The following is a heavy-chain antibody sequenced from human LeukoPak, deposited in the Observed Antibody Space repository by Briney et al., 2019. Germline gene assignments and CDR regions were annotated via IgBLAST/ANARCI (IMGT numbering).Heavy chain of an antibody. CDR1: GFTFSSYA. D-gene: IGHD2-2*01. Sequence: GGSLRLSCAASGFTFSSYAMSWVRQAPGKGLEWVSAISGSGGSTYYADSVKGRFTISRDNSKNTLFLQMNSLRAEDTAVYYCAKRYCTGTSCSYYYYYGMDVRGQGTTVTVSS. V-gene: IGHV3-23*01. CDR3: AKRYCTGTSCSYYYYYGMDV. J-gene: IGHJ6*02. CDR2: ISGSGGST.